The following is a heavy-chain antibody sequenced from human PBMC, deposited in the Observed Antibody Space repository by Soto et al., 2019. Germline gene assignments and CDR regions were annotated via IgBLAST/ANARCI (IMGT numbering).Heavy chain of an antibody. CDR3: ARINYYHYGMDV. J-gene: IGHJ6*02. V-gene: IGHV4-59*12. Sequence: PETLALTCTFSVGSISIYYWTGIGQPPGKGLEWHGYIYYSGSTNYNPSLKSRVTISVDTSKNQFSLKLSSVTAADTAVYYCARINYYHYGMDVWGQGTTVTVSS. CDR2: IYYSGST. CDR1: VGSISIYY.